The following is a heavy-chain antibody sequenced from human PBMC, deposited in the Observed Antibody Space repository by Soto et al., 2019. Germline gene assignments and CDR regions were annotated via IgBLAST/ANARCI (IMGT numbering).Heavy chain of an antibody. CDR3: ASLASTMASFDY. D-gene: IGHD1-1*01. J-gene: IGHJ4*02. CDR1: GGSMSSNNW. V-gene: IGHV4-4*02. CDR2: IFHSGAT. Sequence: SETLSLTCAVSGGSMSSNNWWNWVRQPPGKGLEWIGQIFHSGATNYNPSLKSRVIISIDKSKNQFSLQLSSVTAADTAVYYCASLASTMASFDYWGQGTLVTVSS.